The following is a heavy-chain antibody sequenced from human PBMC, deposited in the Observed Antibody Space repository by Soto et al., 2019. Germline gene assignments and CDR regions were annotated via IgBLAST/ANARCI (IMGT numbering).Heavy chain of an antibody. CDR1: GFTFSSSA. Sequence: EVHLLESGGGLVQPGGSLRLSCAASGFTFSSSAMSWVRQAPGKGLEWVSTITGGSDYTSYADSVKGRFTISRDNSKNTLYRQMNSLRAEDTAIYYCARRMTAHFDFWGQGTLLTVSS. CDR3: ARRMTAHFDF. D-gene: IGHD2-8*01. V-gene: IGHV3-23*01. J-gene: IGHJ4*02. CDR2: ITGGSDYT.